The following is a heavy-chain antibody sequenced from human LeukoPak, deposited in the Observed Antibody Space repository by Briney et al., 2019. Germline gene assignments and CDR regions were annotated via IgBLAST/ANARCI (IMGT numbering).Heavy chain of an antibody. CDR2: INVGAGTT. Sequence: GGSLRLSCAASGFTFSSFDMNWVRQAPGKGLEWVSGINVGAGTTYYPDSVKGRFTISRDSSKNMLYLQMHSLRAEDTAVYYCAKINWNGEVYVWGKGTTVTVSS. CDR1: GFTFSSFD. D-gene: IGHD1-1*01. J-gene: IGHJ6*04. V-gene: IGHV3-23*01. CDR3: AKINWNGEVYV.